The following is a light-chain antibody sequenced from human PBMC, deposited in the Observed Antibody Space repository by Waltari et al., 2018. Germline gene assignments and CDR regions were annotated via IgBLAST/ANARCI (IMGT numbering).Light chain of an antibody. CDR2: VNSDGSH. J-gene: IGLJ3*02. CDR1: SGHSSNV. Sequence: QLVLTQSPSASASLGASVKLTCTLSSGHSSNVIAWHQQQAEKGPRYLMKVNSDGSHSKGDKLPGRVTCTSSEAERYLTTANVQSGDEAGEYSQTGGHGTWVFGGGTKLTVL. CDR3: QTGGHGTWV. V-gene: IGLV4-69*01.